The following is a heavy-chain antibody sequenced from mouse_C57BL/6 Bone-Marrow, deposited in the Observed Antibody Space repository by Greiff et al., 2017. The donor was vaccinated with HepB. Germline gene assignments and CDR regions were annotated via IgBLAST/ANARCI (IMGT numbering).Heavy chain of an antibody. CDR1: GYTFTSYW. CDR3: ARGFDYYGSSVYAMDY. Sequence: QVQLQQPGAELVKPGASVKLSCKASGYTFTSYWMHWVKQRPGQGLEWIGMIHPNSGSTNYNEKFKSKATLTVDKSSSTAYMQLSSLTSEDSAVYHCARGFDYYGSSVYAMDYWGRGTAVTVSS. J-gene: IGHJ4*01. D-gene: IGHD1-1*01. CDR2: IHPNSGST. V-gene: IGHV1-64*01.